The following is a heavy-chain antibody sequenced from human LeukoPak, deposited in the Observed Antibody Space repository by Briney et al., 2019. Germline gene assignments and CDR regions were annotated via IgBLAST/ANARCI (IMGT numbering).Heavy chain of an antibody. CDR1: GGSISGYY. V-gene: IGHV4-59*01. CDR2: IYSSGST. CDR3: AGGGVVVPAAKRWFDP. D-gene: IGHD2-2*01. Sequence: PSETLSLTCTVSGGSISGYYWSWIRQPPGKGLECIGYIYSSGSTNYNPSLKSRVTISVDTSKNHFSLKLSSVTTADTAFYYCAGGGVVVPAAKRWFDPWGQGTLVTVS. J-gene: IGHJ5*02.